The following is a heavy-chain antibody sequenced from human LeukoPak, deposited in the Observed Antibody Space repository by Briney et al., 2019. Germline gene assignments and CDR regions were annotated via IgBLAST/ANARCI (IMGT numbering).Heavy chain of an antibody. V-gene: IGHV3-30*02. CDR1: GFTFSSYG. D-gene: IGHD1-26*01. CDR3: AKDLGARSYLDY. J-gene: IGHJ4*02. CDR2: IRYDGSNK. Sequence: GGSLRLSCAASGFTFSSYGMHWVRQAPGKGLEWVAFIRYDGSNKYYADSVKGRFTISRDNSKNTLYLQMNSLRAEDTAVYYCAKDLGARSYLDYWGQGTLVTVSS.